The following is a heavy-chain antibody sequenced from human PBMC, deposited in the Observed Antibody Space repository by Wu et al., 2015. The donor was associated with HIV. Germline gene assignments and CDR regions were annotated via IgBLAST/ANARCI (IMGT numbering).Heavy chain of an antibody. CDR3: VRDQQWPPEYYHYYGMDV. J-gene: IGHJ6*02. CDR1: GYTFTGYY. Sequence: QVQLVQSGAEVKKPGASVKVSCKASGYTFTGYYMHWVRQAPGQGLEWVGWISGYNAKTNYAQKLQDRVTMTRDTSTSTAYMELRSLKSDDTAVYYCVRDQQWPPEYYHYYGMDVVGPRDHDHRLL. CDR2: ISGYNAKT. V-gene: IGHV1-18*04. D-gene: IGHD6-19*01.